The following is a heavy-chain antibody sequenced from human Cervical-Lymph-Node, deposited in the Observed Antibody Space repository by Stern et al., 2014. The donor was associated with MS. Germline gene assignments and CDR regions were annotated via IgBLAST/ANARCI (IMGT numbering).Heavy chain of an antibody. D-gene: IGHD2-2*01. CDR3: AKDPGYCSSTSCYPWSWIDP. J-gene: IGHJ5*02. CDR2: INTVNGDT. V-gene: IGHV1-3*04. CDR1: GYTFTNYA. Sequence: QVQLVQSGAEVKKPGASVKVSCKASGYTFTNYAMHWVRQAHGQRLEWMGWINTVNGDTKYSQKFQGRVTITRDTSASTAYMELSSLGFEDTAVYYCAKDPGYCSSTSCYPWSWIDPWGQGTLVTVSS.